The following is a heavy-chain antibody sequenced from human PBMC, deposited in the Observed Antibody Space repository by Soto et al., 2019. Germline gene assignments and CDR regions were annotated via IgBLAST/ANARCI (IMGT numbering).Heavy chain of an antibody. CDR2: INSDGSST. V-gene: IGHV3-74*01. Sequence: GGSLRLSCAASGFTFSNYWMHWFRQAPGKWLVWVSRINSDGSSTSYADSVKGRFTISRDNAKNTLSLQMNSLRADDTAVYYCARGGVGRYCSSSSCYTWVFDYWGQGXLVTVSS. CDR1: GFTFSNYW. J-gene: IGHJ4*02. CDR3: ARGGVGRYCSSSSCYTWVFDY. D-gene: IGHD2-2*02.